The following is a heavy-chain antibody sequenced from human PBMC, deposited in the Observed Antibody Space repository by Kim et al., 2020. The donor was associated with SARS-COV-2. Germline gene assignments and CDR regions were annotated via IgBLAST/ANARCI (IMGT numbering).Heavy chain of an antibody. J-gene: IGHJ3*01. CDR3: RLVSSDAFDV. Sequence: SETLSLTCTVYGRSFSIYYWSWVRQPPGKGLEWIGEISHSGGTNYNPSLKSRVTISLDTSKNQFSLKLSSVTAADTAVYFCRLVSSDAFDVWGQGTMVTV. D-gene: IGHD2-2*01. V-gene: IGHV4-34*01. CDR2: ISHSGGT. CDR1: GRSFSIYY.